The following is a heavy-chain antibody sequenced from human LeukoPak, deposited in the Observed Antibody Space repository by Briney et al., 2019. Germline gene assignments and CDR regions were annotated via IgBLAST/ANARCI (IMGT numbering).Heavy chain of an antibody. CDR3: TREERY. CDR2: IRSKAYGGTT. Sequence: GGSLRLSCTASGFTFGIYAWSWVRQPPGKGLEWVGFIRSKAYGGTTEYAASVKGRFTISRDDSKSIAYLQMNSLKTEDTAVYYCTREERYWGQGTLVTVSS. CDR1: GFTFGIYA. V-gene: IGHV3-49*04. J-gene: IGHJ4*02.